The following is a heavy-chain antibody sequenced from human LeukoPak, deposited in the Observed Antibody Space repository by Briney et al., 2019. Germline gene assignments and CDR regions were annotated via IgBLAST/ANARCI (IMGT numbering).Heavy chain of an antibody. D-gene: IGHD1-26*01. CDR1: GFTFSSYA. Sequence: GGSLRLSCAASGFTFSSYAMSWVRQAPGKGLEWVSAISGSGSSTYYAESVKGRFTISRDNSKNTLYLQMNSLRAEDTAVYYCAKGHYSGSYSYFDYWGQGTLVTVSS. CDR3: AKGHYSGSYSYFDY. J-gene: IGHJ4*02. V-gene: IGHV3-23*01. CDR2: ISGSGSST.